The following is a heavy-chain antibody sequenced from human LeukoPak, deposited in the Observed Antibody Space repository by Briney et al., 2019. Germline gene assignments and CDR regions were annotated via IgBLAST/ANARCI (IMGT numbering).Heavy chain of an antibody. CDR3: ARDQSISYGMDV. CDR2: ISSSSSYI. J-gene: IGHJ6*02. Sequence: GGSLRLSCAASGFTFRSYSMNWVRQAPGKGLEWVSSISSSSSYIYYADSVKGRFTISRDNAKNSLYLQMNSLRAEDTAVYYCARDQSISYGMDVWGQGTTVTVSS. D-gene: IGHD2-21*01. CDR1: GFTFRSYS. V-gene: IGHV3-21*01.